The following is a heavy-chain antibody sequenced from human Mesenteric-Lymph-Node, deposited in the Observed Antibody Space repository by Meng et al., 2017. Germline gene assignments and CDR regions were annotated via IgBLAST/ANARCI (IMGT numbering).Heavy chain of an antibody. V-gene: IGHV3-7*01. J-gene: IGHJ3*02. CDR2: INRDGSGK. CDR1: GFTFNTYW. D-gene: IGHD6-13*01. Sequence: GGSLRLSCADSGFTFNTYWMAWVRQTPGKGLLEWVANINRDGSGKYYVDSVKGRFTISRDNAKNSLYLQLNSLRAEDTAVYYCARSTYISSWYWVLGAFDIWGQGTMVTVSS. CDR3: ARSTYISSWYWVLGAFDI.